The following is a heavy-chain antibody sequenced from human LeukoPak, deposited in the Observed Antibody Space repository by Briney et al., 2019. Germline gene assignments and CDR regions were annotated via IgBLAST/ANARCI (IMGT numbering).Heavy chain of an antibody. D-gene: IGHD3-22*01. CDR1: GITLSNYG. J-gene: IGHJ3*02. V-gene: IGHV3-23*01. CDR2: ISDSGGRT. Sequence: GGSLRLSCAVSGITLSNYGMSWVRQAPGKGLEWVAGISDSGGRTNYADSVKGRFTISRDNAENSLYLQMSSLRAEDTAVYYCARDKFWDYYDSSGYHDAFDIWGQGTMVTVSS. CDR3: ARDKFWDYYDSSGYHDAFDI.